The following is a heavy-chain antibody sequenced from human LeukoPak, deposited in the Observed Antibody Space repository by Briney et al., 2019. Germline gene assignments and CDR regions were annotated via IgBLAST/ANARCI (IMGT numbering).Heavy chain of an antibody. J-gene: IGHJ3*02. V-gene: IGHV3-15*01. Sequence: GGSLRLSCAASGFTFSSYGMSWVHQAPGKGLEWVGRIKSKTDGGTTDYAAPVKGRFTISRDDSKNTLYLQMNSLKTEDTAVYYCTTPIPYSSSWYPKGYYAFDIWGQGTMVTVSS. CDR3: TTPIPYSSSWYPKGYYAFDI. D-gene: IGHD6-13*01. CDR2: IKSKTDGGTT. CDR1: GFTFSSYG.